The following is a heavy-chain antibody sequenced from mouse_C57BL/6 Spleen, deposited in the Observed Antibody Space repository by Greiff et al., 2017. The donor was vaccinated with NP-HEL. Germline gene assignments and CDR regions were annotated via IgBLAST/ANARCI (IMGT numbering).Heavy chain of an antibody. CDR2: IDPSDSYT. Sequence: VQLQQPGAELVMPGASVKLSCKASGYTFTSYWMHWVKQRPGQGLEWIGEIDPSDSYTNYNQKFKGKSTLTVDKSSSTAYMQLSSLTSEDSAVYYCARSDWPFDYWGQGTTLTVSS. CDR1: GYTFTSYW. CDR3: ARSDWPFDY. V-gene: IGHV1-69*01. J-gene: IGHJ2*01. D-gene: IGHD4-1*01.